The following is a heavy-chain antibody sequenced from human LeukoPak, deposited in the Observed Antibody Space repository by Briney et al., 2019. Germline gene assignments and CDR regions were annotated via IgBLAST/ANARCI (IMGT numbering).Heavy chain of an antibody. Sequence: GGSLRLSCTASGFTFTYHGMNWVRQAPGKGLEWVSVIYSGGSTYYADSVKGRFTISRDNSKNTLYLQMNSLRAEDTAVYYCARHRMVRGVNWFDPWGQGTLVTVSS. D-gene: IGHD3-10*01. J-gene: IGHJ5*02. CDR1: GFTFTYHG. CDR3: ARHRMVRGVNWFDP. V-gene: IGHV3-66*04. CDR2: IYSGGST.